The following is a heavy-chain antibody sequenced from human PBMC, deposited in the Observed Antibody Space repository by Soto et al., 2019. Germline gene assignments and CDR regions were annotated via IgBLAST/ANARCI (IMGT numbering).Heavy chain of an antibody. CDR3: TRGYYYGSGSPPAF. D-gene: IGHD3-10*01. V-gene: IGHV3-49*03. J-gene: IGHJ4*02. CDR2: IRSKVYGGTT. Sequence: GGSLRLSCTASGFTFGDYAMSWFRQAPEKGLKRVSFIRSKVYGGTTEYAASVKGRFSISRNDSKSIAHLQMNSLKAEDTAVYYCTRGYYYGSGSPPAFWGQGTLVTVSS. CDR1: GFTFGDYA.